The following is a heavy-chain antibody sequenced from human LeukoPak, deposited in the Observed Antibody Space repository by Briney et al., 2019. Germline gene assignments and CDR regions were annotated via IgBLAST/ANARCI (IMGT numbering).Heavy chain of an antibody. D-gene: IGHD5-12*01. V-gene: IGHV3-23*01. CDR3: AKDPPLDGYSGYDWYY. Sequence: GGSLRLSCAASGFTFSCYAMSWVRQAPGKGLEWVSAISGSGGSTYYADSVKGRFTISRDNSKNTLYLQMNSLRAEDTAVYYCAKDPPLDGYSGYDWYYWGQGTLVTVSS. CDR1: GFTFSCYA. J-gene: IGHJ4*02. CDR2: ISGSGGST.